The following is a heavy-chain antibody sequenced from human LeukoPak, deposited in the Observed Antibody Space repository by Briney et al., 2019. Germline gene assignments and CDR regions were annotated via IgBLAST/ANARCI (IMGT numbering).Heavy chain of an antibody. Sequence: GGSLRLSCAASGFTFSRFGMHWVRQAPGKGLEWVAAISYDGSDKYYADSVKGRFTISRDNSKNTLSLQMNSLRPEDTAVYFCARGYSYLDYWGQGTLVTVSS. CDR1: GFTFSRFG. CDR2: ISYDGSDK. D-gene: IGHD2-15*01. CDR3: ARGYSYLDY. J-gene: IGHJ4*02. V-gene: IGHV3-30*03.